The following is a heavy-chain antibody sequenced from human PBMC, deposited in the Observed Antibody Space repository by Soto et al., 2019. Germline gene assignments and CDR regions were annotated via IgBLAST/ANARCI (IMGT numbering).Heavy chain of an antibody. D-gene: IGHD3-22*01. CDR2: ISGSGGST. V-gene: IGHV3-23*01. J-gene: IGHJ3*02. CDR3: AKDNRPIGIYYYDSSGYPPTDAFYI. Sequence: GGSLRLSCAASGFTFSSYAMSWVRQAPGKGLEWVSAISGSGGSTYYADSVKGRFTISRDNSKNTLYLQMNSLRAEDTAVYYCAKDNRPIGIYYYDSSGYPPTDAFYICGQVTMVTVSS. CDR1: GFTFSSYA.